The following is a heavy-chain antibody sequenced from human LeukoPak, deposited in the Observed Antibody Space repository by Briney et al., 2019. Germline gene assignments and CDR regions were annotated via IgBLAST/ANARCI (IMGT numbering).Heavy chain of an antibody. V-gene: IGHV3-74*01. D-gene: IGHD6-13*01. CDR3: ARDPGIAAATYYYYGMDV. J-gene: IGHJ6*02. CDR2: ISGNGSSI. CDR1: GFTFSNYY. Sequence: GGSLRLSCVASGFTFSNYYMHWVRQVPGKGLVWVSRISGNGSSIFYADSVKGRFTISRDNAKNSLYVQMNSLRAEDTAVYYCARDPGIAAATYYYYGMDVWGQGTTVTVSS.